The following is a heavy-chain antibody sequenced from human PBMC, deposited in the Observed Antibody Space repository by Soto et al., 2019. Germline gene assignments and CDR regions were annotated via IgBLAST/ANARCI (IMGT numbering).Heavy chain of an antibody. CDR3: ARDVETYSVSPKLDH. Sequence: GGSLRLSCAASGFTFSSYSMNWVRQAPGKGLEWVSYTSSSGTTIHYADSVKGRFTVSRDNAKNSLYLQMNSLRDEDTAVYYCARDVETYSVSPKLDHWGQGALVTVSS. D-gene: IGHD5-12*01. V-gene: IGHV3-48*02. CDR2: TSSSGTTI. CDR1: GFTFSSYS. J-gene: IGHJ4*02.